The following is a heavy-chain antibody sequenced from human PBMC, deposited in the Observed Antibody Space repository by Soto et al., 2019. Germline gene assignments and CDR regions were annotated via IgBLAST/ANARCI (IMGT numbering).Heavy chain of an antibody. V-gene: IGHV3-30*18. CDR3: AKGTELGDYFYYYDMDV. Sequence: FQRVCYGAVWFRVYIYVMDVVLKAPGKGLEWVAIISYDGSNKYYADSVKGRFTISRDNSKNTLYLQMNSLRAEDTAVYYCAKGTELGDYFYYYDMDVWGQGTTVTVSS. D-gene: IGHD4-17*01. CDR2: ISYDGSNK. J-gene: IGHJ6*02. CDR1: WFRVYIYV.